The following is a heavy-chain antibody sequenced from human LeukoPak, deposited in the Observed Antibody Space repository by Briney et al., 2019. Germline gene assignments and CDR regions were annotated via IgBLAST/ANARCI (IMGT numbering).Heavy chain of an antibody. CDR3: AHSGYDYGVTAYYFYGMDV. D-gene: IGHD5-12*01. CDR2: INPNSGGT. V-gene: IGHV1-2*02. Sequence: ASVKVSCKASGYTFTDYYMHWVRQAPGQGLEWMGWINPNSGGTNYAQKFQGRVTMTRDTSISTAYMELSSLRSDDTAVYYCAHSGYDYGVTAYYFYGMDVWGQGTTVTVSS. J-gene: IGHJ6*02. CDR1: GYTFTDYY.